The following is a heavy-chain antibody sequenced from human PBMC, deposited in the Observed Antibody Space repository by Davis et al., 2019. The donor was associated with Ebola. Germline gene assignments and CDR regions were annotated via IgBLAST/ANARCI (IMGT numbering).Heavy chain of an antibody. Sequence: GESLKISCAASGFTFSSYAMHWVRQAPGKGLEWVAVISYDGSNKYYADSVKGRFTISRDNSKNTLYLQMNSLRAEETAVYYCARDSPIAAAGTWDYWGQGTLVTVSS. D-gene: IGHD6-13*01. CDR1: GFTFSSYA. J-gene: IGHJ4*02. V-gene: IGHV3-30-3*01. CDR2: ISYDGSNK. CDR3: ARDSPIAAAGTWDY.